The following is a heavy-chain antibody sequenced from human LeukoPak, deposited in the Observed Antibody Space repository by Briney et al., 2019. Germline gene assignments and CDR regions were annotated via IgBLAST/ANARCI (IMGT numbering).Heavy chain of an antibody. CDR1: GFTFSSYA. CDR3: AKEPRGGNTYFDY. Sequence: GGSLRLSCAASGFTFSSYAMSWVRQAPGKGLEWVAVISYDGSNKYYADSVKGRFTISRDNSKNTLYLQMNSLRAEDTAVYYCAKEPRGGNTYFDYWGQGTLVTVSS. D-gene: IGHD2-15*01. CDR2: ISYDGSNK. J-gene: IGHJ4*02. V-gene: IGHV3-30*18.